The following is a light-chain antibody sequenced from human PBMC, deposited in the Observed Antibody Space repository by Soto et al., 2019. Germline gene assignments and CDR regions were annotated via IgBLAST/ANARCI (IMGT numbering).Light chain of an antibody. CDR3: CSYAGSYTHV. J-gene: IGLJ1*01. V-gene: IGLV2-11*01. CDR1: SSDIGGYNY. CDR2: DVI. Sequence: QSALTQPRLVSGSPGQSVTISCTGTSSDIGGYNYVSWYQHHPGKAPKLMIYDVIKRPSGVPDRFSGSKSGNTASLTIYGLQAEDEADYYCCSYAGSYTHVFGTGTKVTVL.